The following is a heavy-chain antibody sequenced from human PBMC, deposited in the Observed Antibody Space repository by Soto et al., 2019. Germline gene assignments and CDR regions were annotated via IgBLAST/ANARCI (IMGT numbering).Heavy chain of an antibody. D-gene: IGHD3-22*01. CDR2: ISYDGSNK. CDR1: GFTFSSYA. Sequence: GGSLRLSCAASGFTFSSYAMHWVRQAPGKGLEWVAVISYDGSNKYYADSVKGRFTISRDNSKNTLYLQMNSLRAEDTAVYYCASSGDSSGFDAFDIWGQGTMVTVSS. CDR3: ASSGDSSGFDAFDI. J-gene: IGHJ3*02. V-gene: IGHV3-30-3*01.